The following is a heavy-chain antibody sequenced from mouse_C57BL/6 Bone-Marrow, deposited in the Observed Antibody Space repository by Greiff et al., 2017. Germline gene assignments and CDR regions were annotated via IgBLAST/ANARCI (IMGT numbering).Heavy chain of an antibody. CDR1: GYTFTSYG. D-gene: IGHD3-3*01. J-gene: IGHJ1*03. CDR2: IYPRSGNT. CDR3: ARRGLEGV. Sequence: QVQLQQSGAELARPGASVKLSCKASGYTFTSYGISWVKQRTGQGLECIGEIYPRSGNTYYNEKFKGKATLTADKSSSTAYMELRSLTSEDSAVYFCARRGLEGVWGTGTTVTVSS. V-gene: IGHV1-81*01.